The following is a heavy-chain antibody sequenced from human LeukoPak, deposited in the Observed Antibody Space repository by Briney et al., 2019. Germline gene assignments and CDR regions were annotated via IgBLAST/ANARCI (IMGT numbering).Heavy chain of an antibody. V-gene: IGHV3-66*01. J-gene: IGHJ6*02. CDR2: IYSGGST. D-gene: IGHD3-3*01. Sequence: GGSLRLSCAASGFTVSSNYMSWVRQAPGKGLEWVSVIYSGGSTYYADSVKGRFTISRDNAKSLLYLQMNSLRAEDTAVYYCARDFGKSYGMDVWGQGTTVTVSS. CDR1: GFTVSSNY. CDR3: ARDFGKSYGMDV.